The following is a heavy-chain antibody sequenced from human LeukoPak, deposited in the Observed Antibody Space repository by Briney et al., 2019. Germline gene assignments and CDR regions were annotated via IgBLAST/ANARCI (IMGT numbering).Heavy chain of an antibody. V-gene: IGHV1-2*02. CDR2: INPNSGGT. J-gene: IGHJ4*02. Sequence: ASVKVSCKASGYTFTGYYMHWVRQAPGQGLEWMGWINPNSGGTNYAQKFQGRVTMTRDTSISTAYMELSRLRSDDTAVYYCARGGCSSTSYPARPDFDYWGQGTLVTVSS. D-gene: IGHD2-2*01. CDR1: GYTFTGYY. CDR3: ARGGCSSTSYPARPDFDY.